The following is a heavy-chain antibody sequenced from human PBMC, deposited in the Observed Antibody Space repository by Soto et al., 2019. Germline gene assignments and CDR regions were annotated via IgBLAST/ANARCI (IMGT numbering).Heavy chain of an antibody. J-gene: IGHJ6*02. D-gene: IGHD3-3*01. CDR2: INSDGSST. CDR3: ARDPKLRFLEWSPIEYGMDV. V-gene: IGHV3-74*01. Sequence: PWSSLRLSCAASGFTFSSYWMNWVRQAPGKVLVWVSRINSDGSSTSYADSVKGRFTISRDNAKNTLYLQMNSLRAEDTAVYYCARDPKLRFLEWSPIEYGMDVWGQGTTVTVPS. CDR1: GFTFSSYW.